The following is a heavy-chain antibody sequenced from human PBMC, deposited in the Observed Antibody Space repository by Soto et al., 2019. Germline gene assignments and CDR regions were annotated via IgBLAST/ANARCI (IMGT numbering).Heavy chain of an antibody. V-gene: IGHV1-8*01. Sequence: QVQLVQSGAEVKKPGASVKVSCKASGYTFTSYDINWVRQATGQGLAWMGWMNPNSGNTGYAQKFQGRVTMTRNTSISTAYMELSSLRSEDTAVYYCARGRYYYDSSGTYGMDVWGQGTTVTVSS. CDR1: GYTFTSYD. CDR3: ARGRYYYDSSGTYGMDV. D-gene: IGHD3-22*01. J-gene: IGHJ6*02. CDR2: MNPNSGNT.